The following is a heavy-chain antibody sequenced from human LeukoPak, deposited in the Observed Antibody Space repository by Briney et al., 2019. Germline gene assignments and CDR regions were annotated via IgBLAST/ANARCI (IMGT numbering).Heavy chain of an antibody. CDR3: ARDPQWELGFENWFDP. CDR2: ISSSGSTI. V-gene: IGHV3-48*03. Sequence: GGSLRLSCAASGFTFSSYEMNWVRQAPGKGLEWVSYISSSGSTIYYADSVKGRFTISRDNAKNTLYLQMNSLRAEDTAVYYCARDPQWELGFENWFDPWGQGTLVTVSS. CDR1: GFTFSSYE. D-gene: IGHD1-26*01. J-gene: IGHJ5*02.